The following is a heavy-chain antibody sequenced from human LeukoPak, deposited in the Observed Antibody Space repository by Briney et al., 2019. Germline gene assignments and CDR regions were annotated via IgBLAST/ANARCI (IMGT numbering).Heavy chain of an antibody. CDR1: GFTFSSYW. J-gene: IGHJ3*02. Sequence: GGSLRLSCAASGFTFSSYWMSWGRQAPGRGLEWVANIKQDGSEKYYVDSVKGRFTISRDNAKNSLYLQMNSLRAEDTAVYYCARDSSHCGGDCYPDGAFDIWGQGTMVTVSS. CDR3: ARDSSHCGGDCYPDGAFDI. CDR2: IKQDGSEK. D-gene: IGHD2-21*01. V-gene: IGHV3-7*01.